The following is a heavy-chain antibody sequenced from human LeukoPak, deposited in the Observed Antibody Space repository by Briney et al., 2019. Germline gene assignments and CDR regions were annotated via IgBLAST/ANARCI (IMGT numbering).Heavy chain of an antibody. CDR3: TRDLSAVGVRGVIVPYEWGY. Sequence: PGGSLRLSCAASGFTFSSYTMNWVRQAPGKGLEWVSSISSTSSYIYYADSVKGRFTISRDNAKNSLYLQMNSLRAEDTAVYYCTRDLSAVGVRGVIVPYEWGYWGQGTLVTVSS. V-gene: IGHV3-21*01. CDR1: GFTFSSYT. D-gene: IGHD3-10*01. J-gene: IGHJ4*02. CDR2: ISSTSSYI.